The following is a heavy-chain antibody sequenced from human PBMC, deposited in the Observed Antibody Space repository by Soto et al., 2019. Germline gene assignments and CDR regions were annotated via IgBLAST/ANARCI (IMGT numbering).Heavy chain of an antibody. D-gene: IGHD3-3*01. CDR3: ARPLHYITILAA. V-gene: IGHV1-69*13. Sequence: EASVKVSCKASGGTFSSYAISWVRQAPGQGLEWMGGIIPIFGTANYAQKFQGRVTITADESTSTAYMELSSLRSEDTAVYYCARPLHYITILAAWGQGTLVTVSS. J-gene: IGHJ5*02. CDR2: IIPIFGTA. CDR1: GGTFSSYA.